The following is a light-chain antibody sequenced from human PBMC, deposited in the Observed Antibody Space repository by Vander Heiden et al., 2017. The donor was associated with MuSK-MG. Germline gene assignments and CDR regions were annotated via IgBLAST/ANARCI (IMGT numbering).Light chain of an antibody. CDR3: QKYNSALFT. V-gene: IGKV1-27*01. Sequence: IQMTQSPSSLSASVGDRVTITCRASQSISNYLAWYQQKPGKVPKLLIYAASTLQSGVPSRFSGSGSGTDFTLTISSLQPEDVATYYCQKYNSALFTFGPGTKVDIK. J-gene: IGKJ3*01. CDR2: AAS. CDR1: QSISNY.